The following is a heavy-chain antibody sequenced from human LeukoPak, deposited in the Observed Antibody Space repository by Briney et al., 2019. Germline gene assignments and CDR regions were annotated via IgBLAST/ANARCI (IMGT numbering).Heavy chain of an antibody. CDR2: IYSSGNT. CDR1: GDSISGVSSY. CDR3: ARENIEPVPAAVDGWFDP. V-gene: IGHV4-61*02. D-gene: IGHD2-2*01. J-gene: IGHJ5*02. Sequence: SQTLSLTCTVSGDSISGVSSYWSWIRQPAGKALEWIGRIYSSGNTNYNPSLKSRVTMSLDTSKNQFSLKLTSVTAADTAVYYCARENIEPVPAAVDGWFDPWGQGTLVTVSS.